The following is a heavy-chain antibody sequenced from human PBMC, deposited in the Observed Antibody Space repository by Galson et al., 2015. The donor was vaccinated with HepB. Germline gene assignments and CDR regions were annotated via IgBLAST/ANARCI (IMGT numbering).Heavy chain of an antibody. J-gene: IGHJ6*03. D-gene: IGHD4-17*01. CDR1: GYTFTGYY. V-gene: IGHV1-2*06. Sequence: SVKVSCKASGYTFTGYYMHWVRQAPGQGLEWMGRINPNSGGTNYAQKFQGRVTMTRDTSISTAYMELSRLRSDDTAVYYCARDAPSSMTTVTTVGWRYYCYYYMDVWGKGTTVTVSS. CDR3: ARDAPSSMTTVTTVGWRYYCYYYMDV. CDR2: INPNSGGT.